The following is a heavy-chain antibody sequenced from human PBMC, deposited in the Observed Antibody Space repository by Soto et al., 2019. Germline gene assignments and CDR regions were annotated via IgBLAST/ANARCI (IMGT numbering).Heavy chain of an antibody. CDR2: IQYSGYS. Sequence: QVQLQESGPGLVKPSETLSLTCTVSGGSITNYYCSWFRQPPGKGLEWIGYIQYSGYSAYSLSLKRRVTMSMDTATTQFSLMLKSVTATDTAVYYCSRHGFGSLHGLVAVWSQGTTVIVSS. V-gene: IGHV4-59*08. J-gene: IGHJ6*02. CDR1: GGSITNYY. D-gene: IGHD3-10*01. CDR3: SRHGFGSLHGLVAV.